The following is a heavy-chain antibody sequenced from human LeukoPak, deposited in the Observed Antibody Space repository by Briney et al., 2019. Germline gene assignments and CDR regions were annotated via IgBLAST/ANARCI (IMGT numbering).Heavy chain of an antibody. V-gene: IGHV4-30-2*01. CDR1: GGSISSGGYS. Sequence: SETLSLTCAVSGGSISSGGYSWSWIRQPPGKGLEWIGYIYHSGSTYYNPSLKSRVTISVDRSKNQFSLKLSSVTAADTAVYYCARRYCSGGSCYLDYWGRGTLVTVSS. CDR3: ARRYCSGGSCYLDY. CDR2: IYHSGST. J-gene: IGHJ4*02. D-gene: IGHD2-15*01.